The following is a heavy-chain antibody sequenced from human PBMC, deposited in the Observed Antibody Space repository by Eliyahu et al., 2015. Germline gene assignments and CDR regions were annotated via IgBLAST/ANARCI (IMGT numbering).Heavy chain of an antibody. J-gene: IGHJ5*02. Sequence: QVQLQESGPGLVKPSQTLSXTCTFXGGFISSYGYWWSWIRQHPGKHLEWIGYVSYSGSTHYNPSLNSRISMSVDTSKSHFSLKLNSVTAADTAVYYCARISGGPQESVDPWGQGTLVTVSS. V-gene: IGHV4-31*03. CDR3: ARISGGPQESVDP. D-gene: IGHD2-15*01. CDR1: GGFISSYGYW. CDR2: VSYSGST.